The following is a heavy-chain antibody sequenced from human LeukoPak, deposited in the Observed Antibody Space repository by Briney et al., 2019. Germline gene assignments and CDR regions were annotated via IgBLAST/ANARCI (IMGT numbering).Heavy chain of an antibody. Sequence: SETLSLTCIVSGGSISSYYWSWIRQPPGKGQEWIGYIYYSGSTNYNPSLKSRVTISVDTSKNQFSLKLSSVTAADTAVYHCARGGSSGYYYFMPLDYWGQGTLVTFSS. CDR3: ARGGSSGYYYFMPLDY. CDR2: IYYSGST. J-gene: IGHJ4*02. CDR1: GGSISSYY. V-gene: IGHV4-59*01. D-gene: IGHD3-22*01.